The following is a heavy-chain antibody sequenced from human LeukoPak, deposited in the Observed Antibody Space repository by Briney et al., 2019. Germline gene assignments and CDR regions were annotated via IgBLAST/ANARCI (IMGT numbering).Heavy chain of an antibody. V-gene: IGHV1-2*02. D-gene: IGHD3-22*01. CDR2: INPNSGGT. J-gene: IGHJ4*02. CDR3: ARDYYDSSGYRFDY. Sequence: ASVKVSCKASGYTFTGYYMHWVRQAPGQGLEWMGWINPNSGGTNYAQKFLGRVTMTRDTSISTAYMELSRRRSDDTAVYYCARDYYDSSGYRFDYWGQGTLVTVSS. CDR1: GYTFTGYY.